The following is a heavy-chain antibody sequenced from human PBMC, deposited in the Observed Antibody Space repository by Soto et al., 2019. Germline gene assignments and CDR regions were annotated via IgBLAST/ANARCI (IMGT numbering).Heavy chain of an antibody. CDR2: IYYSGTT. Sequence: KSSETLSLTCTVSNGSVSSGTYSWSWVRQPPGKGLEWIGYIYYSGTTYYTPSLKSRLTMSMDRANDHFSLNLTSVTAADTAVYFCARGHYYYGMYVWGQGITVTVSS. V-gene: IGHV4-30-2*01. CDR3: ARGHYYYGMYV. J-gene: IGHJ6*02. CDR1: NGSVSSGTYS.